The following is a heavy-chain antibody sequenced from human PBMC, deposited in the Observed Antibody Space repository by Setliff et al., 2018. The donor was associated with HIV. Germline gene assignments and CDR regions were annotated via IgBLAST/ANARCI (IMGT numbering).Heavy chain of an antibody. Sequence: SCKASGGTFSSYAISWVRQAPGQGLEWMAVISSDGSNKYFADSVKGRFTISRDNSKNTLFLQMNSLRAEDTAVYYCATAEGERMLRAYYDFWSGYSVYWGQGTQVTVSS. D-gene: IGHD3-3*01. V-gene: IGHV3-30*16. CDR3: ATAEGERMLRAYYDFWSGYSVY. CDR2: ISSDGSNK. J-gene: IGHJ4*02. CDR1: GGTFSSYA.